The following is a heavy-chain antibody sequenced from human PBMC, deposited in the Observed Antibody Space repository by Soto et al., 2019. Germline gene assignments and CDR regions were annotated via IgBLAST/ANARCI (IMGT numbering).Heavy chain of an antibody. CDR1: GGSISSGDCY. D-gene: IGHD2-15*01. Sequence: QAQLQESGPGLVKHSQTLSLTCTVSGGSISSGDCYWSWIRKPPGKGLEWIGYIYYSGSTYYNPPLKSRVTISVDTSKNQFSLKLSSVTAADTAVYYCARDNGVDGGPSAFDYWGQGTLVTVSS. CDR3: ARDNGVDGGPSAFDY. J-gene: IGHJ4*02. V-gene: IGHV4-30-4*01. CDR2: IYYSGST.